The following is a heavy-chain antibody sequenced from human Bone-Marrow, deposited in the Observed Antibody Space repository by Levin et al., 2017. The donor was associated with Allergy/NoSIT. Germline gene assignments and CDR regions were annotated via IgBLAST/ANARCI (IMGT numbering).Heavy chain of an antibody. V-gene: IGHV3-49*04. CDR3: SRWITVIDYYYYYYMDV. D-gene: IGHD3-16*01. CDR2: IRNKAYGGTT. J-gene: IGHJ6*03. Sequence: RGESLKISCAASGFTFGDYGFSWVRQAPGKGLEWVAFIRNKAYGGTTEYAASVKGRFTISRDDSKSIAYLQMNSLRTEDTAVYYCSRWITVIDYYYYYYMDVWGEGTTLTVSS. CDR1: GFTFGDYG.